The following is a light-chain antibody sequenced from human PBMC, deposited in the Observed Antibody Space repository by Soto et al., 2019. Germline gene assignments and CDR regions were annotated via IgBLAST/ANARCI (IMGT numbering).Light chain of an antibody. CDR1: SSDVGGYNY. Sequence: QSVLTQPRSVSGSPGQSVTISCTGTSSDVGGYNYVSWYQQHPGKAPKLMIYDVSKRPSGVPDRFSGSKSGNTASLTISGLQAEDEADYYCCSYAGSYTFEVFGTGYKVTVL. CDR3: CSYAGSYTFEV. V-gene: IGLV2-11*01. J-gene: IGLJ1*01. CDR2: DVS.